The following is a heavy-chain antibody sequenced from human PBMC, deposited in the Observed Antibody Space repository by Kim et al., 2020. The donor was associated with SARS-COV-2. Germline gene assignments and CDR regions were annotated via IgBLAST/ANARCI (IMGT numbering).Heavy chain of an antibody. V-gene: IGHV4-39*07. CDR2: IYYSGST. CDR1: GGSISSSSYY. J-gene: IGHJ5*02. CDR3: ARNPNWFDP. Sequence: SETLSLTCTVSGGSISSSSYYWGWIRQPPGKGLEWIGSIYYSGSTYYNPSLKSRVTISVDTSKNQFSLKLSSVTAADTAVYYCARNPNWFDPWGQGTLVTVSS.